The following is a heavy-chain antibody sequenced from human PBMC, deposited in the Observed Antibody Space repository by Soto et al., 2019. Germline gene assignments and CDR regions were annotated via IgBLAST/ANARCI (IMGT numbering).Heavy chain of an antibody. J-gene: IGHJ4*02. Sequence: SEPLSLTCTVSGGSISSGGYYWSWIRQHPGKGLEWIGYIYYSGSTYYNPSLKSRVTISVDTSKNQFSLKLSSVTAADTAVYYCARRLEMVNFDYWGQGTLVTVSS. CDR3: ARRLEMVNFDY. V-gene: IGHV4-31*03. CDR1: GGSISSGGYY. D-gene: IGHD5-18*01. CDR2: IYYSGST.